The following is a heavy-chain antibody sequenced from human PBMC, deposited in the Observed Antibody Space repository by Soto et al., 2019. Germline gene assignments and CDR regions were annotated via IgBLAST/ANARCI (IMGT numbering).Heavy chain of an antibody. D-gene: IGHD6-6*01. CDR3: ARDSVAVLYSSSSGVHYYYGMDV. J-gene: IGHJ6*02. CDR2: ISYDGSNK. Sequence: GGSLRLSCAASGFTFSSYAMHWVRQAPGKGLEWVAVISYDGSNKYYADSVKGRFTISRDNSKNTLYLQMNSLRAEDTAVYYCARDSVAVLYSSSSGVHYYYGMDVWGQGTTVTVSS. CDR1: GFTFSSYA. V-gene: IGHV3-30-3*01.